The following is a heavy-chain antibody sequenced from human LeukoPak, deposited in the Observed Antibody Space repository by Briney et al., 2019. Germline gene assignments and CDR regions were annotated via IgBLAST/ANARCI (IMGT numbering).Heavy chain of an antibody. D-gene: IGHD2-21*02. V-gene: IGHV3-48*01. Sequence: GGSLRLSCAASGFTFSSYSMNWVRQAPGKGLEWLSYISSSSSTIYYADSVKGRFTISRDNAKNSLYLQMNSLRAEDTAVYYCARARVVTGDFDYWRQGTLVTVSS. J-gene: IGHJ4*02. CDR3: ARARVVTGDFDY. CDR2: ISSSSSTI. CDR1: GFTFSSYS.